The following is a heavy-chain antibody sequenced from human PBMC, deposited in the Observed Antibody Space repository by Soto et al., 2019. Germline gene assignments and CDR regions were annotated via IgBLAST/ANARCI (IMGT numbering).Heavy chain of an antibody. V-gene: IGHV1-58*01. CDR1: GFTFTSSA. J-gene: IGHJ3*02. Sequence: SVKVWFEASGFTFTSSAVQWVRQARGQRLEWIGWIVVGSGNTNYAQKFQERVTITMDMSTSTAYMELSSLRSEDTAVYYCAAASRGYSAFDIWGQGTKVTV. CDR3: AAASRGYSAFDI. D-gene: IGHD3-22*01. CDR2: IVVGSGNT.